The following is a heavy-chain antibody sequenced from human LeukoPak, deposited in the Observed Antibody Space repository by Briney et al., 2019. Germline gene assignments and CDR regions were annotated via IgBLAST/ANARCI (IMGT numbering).Heavy chain of an antibody. V-gene: IGHV3-23*01. CDR1: GFTFSTYG. Sequence: GGTLRLSCAASGFTFSTYGMTWVRQAPGKGLEWVSAVSGGDVNTHYADFVKGRVTISRDNSRNTLYLQMNSLRPEDTAVYYCATSRGYTEYWGQGTLVTVSS. CDR2: VSGGDVNT. J-gene: IGHJ1*01. CDR3: ATSRGYTEY. D-gene: IGHD6-25*01.